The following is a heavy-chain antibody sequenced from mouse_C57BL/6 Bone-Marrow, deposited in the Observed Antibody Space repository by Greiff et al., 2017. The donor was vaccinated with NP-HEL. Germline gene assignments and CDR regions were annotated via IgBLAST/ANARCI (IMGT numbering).Heavy chain of an antibody. CDR3: ARDYYGSSYFDD. J-gene: IGHJ2*01. V-gene: IGHV1-9*01. CDR1: GYTFTGNW. D-gene: IGHD1-1*01. CDR2: ILPGSGNT. Sequence: VHLVESGAELMKPGASVKLSCKATGYTFTGNWIEWVKQRPGHGLEWIGEILPGSGNTYYNERFKGKATFTADKSSNTAYMQHSSLTTEDSAIYYSARDYYGSSYFDDWGQGTTLTVSS.